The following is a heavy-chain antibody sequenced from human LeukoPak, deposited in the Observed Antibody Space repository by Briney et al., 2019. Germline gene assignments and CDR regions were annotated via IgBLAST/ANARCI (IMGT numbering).Heavy chain of an antibody. Sequence: GGSLRLSCVASGFTFGDYTVNWVRQAPGGGLEWVSSISSRAKYIYYADSVRGRFTISRDDAKESLFLQMDSLRVEDTAVYYCAKALGYSGYDSVPQGRAVDYWGQGTLVTVSS. CDR3: AKALGYSGYDSVPQGRAVDY. D-gene: IGHD5-12*01. CDR2: ISSRAKYI. J-gene: IGHJ4*02. CDR1: GFTFGDYT. V-gene: IGHV3-21*04.